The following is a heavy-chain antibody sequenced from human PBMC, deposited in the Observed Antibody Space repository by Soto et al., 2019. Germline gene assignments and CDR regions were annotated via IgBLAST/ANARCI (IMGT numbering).Heavy chain of an antibody. CDR1: GGSVSSDSYY. J-gene: IGHJ4*02. V-gene: IGHV4-61*03. Sequence: PSETLSLTCSVSGGSVSSDSYYWSWIRKPPGKGLEWIGHVYFTGGTDYNPSLKSRVTISLDTSKNHFSLRLSSVTAADTAVYYCARDRGRLGFFDYWGQGALVTVSS. CDR3: ARDRGRLGFFDY. CDR2: VYFTGGT. D-gene: IGHD5-12*01.